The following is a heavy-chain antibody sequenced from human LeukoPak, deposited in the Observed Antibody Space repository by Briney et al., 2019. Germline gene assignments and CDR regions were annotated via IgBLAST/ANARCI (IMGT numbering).Heavy chain of an antibody. CDR2: ISSSSTYT. CDR3: AREYSSSS. V-gene: IGHV3-21*01. CDR1: GFTFSTYS. Sequence: GGSLRLSCAASGFTFSTYSMNWVRQAPGKGLEWVSSISSSSTYTYYADSVKGRFTISRDNAKNSLYLQMNSLRAEDTAVYYCAREYSSSSGGQGTLVTVSS. J-gene: IGHJ4*02. D-gene: IGHD6-6*01.